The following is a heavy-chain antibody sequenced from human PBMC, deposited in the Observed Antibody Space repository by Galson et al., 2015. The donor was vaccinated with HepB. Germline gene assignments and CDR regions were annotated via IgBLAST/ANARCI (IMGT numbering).Heavy chain of an antibody. CDR2: IYYSGST. J-gene: IGHJ4*02. V-gene: IGHV4-59*08. Sequence: SETLSLTCTVSGGSISSYYWSWIRQPPGKGLEWIGYIYYSGSTNYNPSLKSRVTISVDTSKNQFSLKLSSVTAADTAVYYCARRAGSTVTTRPQEYYDYWGQGTLVTVSS. D-gene: IGHD4-17*01. CDR1: GGSISSYY. CDR3: ARRAGSTVTTRPQEYYDY.